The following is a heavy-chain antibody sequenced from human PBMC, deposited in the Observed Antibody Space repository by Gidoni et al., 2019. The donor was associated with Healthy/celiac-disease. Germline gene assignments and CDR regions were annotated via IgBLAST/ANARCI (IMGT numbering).Heavy chain of an antibody. J-gene: IGHJ4*02. D-gene: IGHD5-18*01. CDR1: GFTFSSYA. CDR2: ISGSGGST. V-gene: IGHV3-23*01. CDR3: AKDRSGYSYGYVDY. Sequence: EVQLLESGGGLVRPGGSLRLPCAASGFTFSSYAMSWVRQAPGKGLEWFSAISGSGGSTYYADSVKGRFTISRDNSKNTLYLQMNSLRAEDTAVYYCAKDRSGYSYGYVDYWGQGTLVTVSS.